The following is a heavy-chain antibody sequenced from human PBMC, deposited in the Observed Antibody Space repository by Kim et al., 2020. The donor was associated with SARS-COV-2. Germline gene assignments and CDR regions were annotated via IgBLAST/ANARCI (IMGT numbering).Heavy chain of an antibody. V-gene: IGHV3-7*03. CDR3: ARESGYSYGTPSFDY. D-gene: IGHD5-18*01. Sequence: ASVRARFTISRDTAKNTLYLQMNSLRSEDTAVYYCARESGYSYGTPSFDYWGQGTLVTVSS. J-gene: IGHJ4*02.